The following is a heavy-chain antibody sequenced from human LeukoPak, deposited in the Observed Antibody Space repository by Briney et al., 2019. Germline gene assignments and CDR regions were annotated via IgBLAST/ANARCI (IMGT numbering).Heavy chain of an antibody. V-gene: IGHV1-18*01. CDR3: ARDGTSTDDY. CDR1: GYTFTNYG. Sequence: ASVKVSCKTSGYTFTNYGISWVRQAPGQGLEWMGWISGNNDNPNYGQKFQGRFTVTTDSSTSTAYMELRDLRSDDTAVYYCARDGTSTDDYWGQGTLVTVSS. CDR2: ISGNNDNP. J-gene: IGHJ4*02. D-gene: IGHD2-2*01.